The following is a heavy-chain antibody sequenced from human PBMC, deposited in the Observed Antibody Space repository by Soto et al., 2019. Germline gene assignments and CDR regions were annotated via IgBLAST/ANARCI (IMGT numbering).Heavy chain of an antibody. J-gene: IGHJ4*02. D-gene: IGHD3-3*01. CDR2: IIPIFGTA. CDR1: GGTFSSYA. CDR3: ARDEVGFWSGYPSRPFDY. Sequence: GASVKVSCKASGGTFSSYAISWVRQAPGQGLEWMGGIIPIFGTANYAQKFQGRVTITADESTSTAYMELSSLRSEDTAVYYCARDEVGFWSGYPSRPFDYWGQGTLVTV. V-gene: IGHV1-69*13.